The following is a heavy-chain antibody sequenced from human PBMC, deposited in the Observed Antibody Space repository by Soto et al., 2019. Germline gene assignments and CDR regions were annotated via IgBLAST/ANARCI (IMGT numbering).Heavy chain of an antibody. D-gene: IGHD2-2*01. Sequence: DVQLVESGGGLVQPGGSLRLSCAASGFTFSNSWMHWVRQVSGKGLEWVSRINADGTSTSYADSVKGRFTISRDNAKNTLYLHVNSLRAEDTAVYYCVKVLARGVGVPRFYFDSWGQGALATVSS. CDR3: VKVLARGVGVPRFYFDS. J-gene: IGHJ4*02. CDR2: INADGTST. CDR1: GFTFSNSW. V-gene: IGHV3-74*01.